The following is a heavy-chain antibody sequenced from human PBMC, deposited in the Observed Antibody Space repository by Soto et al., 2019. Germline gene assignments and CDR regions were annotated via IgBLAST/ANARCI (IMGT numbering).Heavy chain of an antibody. J-gene: IGHJ4*02. V-gene: IGHV3-21*06. CDR2: ISSTSDYI. Sequence: EVQLVESGGGLVKPGGSLRLSCAASGFTFSSYSMNWVRQAPGKGLEWVSYISSTSDYIDYADSVKGRFTISRDNAQNSLYLQMNSLRAEDMAVYYCAKIAGFGEYCSDYWGQGTVVTVSS. CDR1: GFTFSSYS. D-gene: IGHD3-10*01. CDR3: AKIAGFGEYCSDY.